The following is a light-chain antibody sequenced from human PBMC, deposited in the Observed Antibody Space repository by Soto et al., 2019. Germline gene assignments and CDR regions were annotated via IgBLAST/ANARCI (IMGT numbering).Light chain of an antibody. CDR2: KAF. CDR3: EHYNSYSEA. CDR1: HTISSW. J-gene: IGKJ1*01. Sequence: DIQMTQSPSTLSGSVGDRVTITCRASHTISSWLAWYQQKPGKAPKLLIYKAFTLKSGVPSRFSGSGSGTAFTLTISSLQPDDFATDYGEHYNSYSEAFGQGTQVELK. V-gene: IGKV1-5*03.